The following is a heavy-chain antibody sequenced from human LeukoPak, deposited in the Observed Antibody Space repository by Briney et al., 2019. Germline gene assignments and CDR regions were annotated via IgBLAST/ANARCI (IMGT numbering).Heavy chain of an antibody. J-gene: IGHJ4*02. CDR3: AKGGSSAYYPYYFDH. Sequence: QPGGSLRLSCAASGFTLSNYAMTWVRQAPGKGLEWLSASSGSGDTTYYAASVKGRFTISRDNSQNTLYLEMNSLRAEDTAEYYCAKGGSSAYYPYYFDHWGRGALVTVSS. D-gene: IGHD3-22*01. V-gene: IGHV3-23*01. CDR2: SSGSGDTT. CDR1: GFTLSNYA.